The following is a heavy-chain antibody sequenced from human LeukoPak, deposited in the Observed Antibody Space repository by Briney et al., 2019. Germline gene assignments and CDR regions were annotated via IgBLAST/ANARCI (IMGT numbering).Heavy chain of an antibody. CDR3: ARLGGSSTSWGYFDY. J-gene: IGHJ4*02. V-gene: IGHV3-53*01. D-gene: IGHD2-2*01. CDR2: IYSGGST. Sequence: GGSLRLSCAASGFTVSSNYMSWVRQAPGEGLEWVSVIYSGGSTYYADSVKGRFTISRDNSKNTLYLQMNSLRAEDTAVYYCARLGGSSTSWGYFDYWGQGTLVTVSS. CDR1: GFTVSSNY.